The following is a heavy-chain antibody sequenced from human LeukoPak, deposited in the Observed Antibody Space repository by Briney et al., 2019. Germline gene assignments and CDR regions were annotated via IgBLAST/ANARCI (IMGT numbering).Heavy chain of an antibody. CDR1: GFTFSSYA. D-gene: IGHD2-21*01. J-gene: IGHJ4*02. V-gene: IGHV3-21*01. Sequence: GGSLRLSCAASGFTFSSYAMSWVRQAPGKGLEWVSSISSSSSYIYYADSVKGRFTISRDNAKNSLYLQMHSLRPEDTAVYYCARDFVGDQDFWGQGTLVTVSS. CDR2: ISSSSSYI. CDR3: ARDFVGDQDF.